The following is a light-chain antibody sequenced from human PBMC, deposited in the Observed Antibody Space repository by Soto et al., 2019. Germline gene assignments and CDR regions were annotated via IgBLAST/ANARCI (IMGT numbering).Light chain of an antibody. CDR3: LQDHNYPRT. CDR2: DAS. J-gene: IGKJ1*01. V-gene: IGKV1-6*01. Sequence: AIQMTQSPSSLSASVGDRVTITCRASQGIRAHLGWYQQKPGKAPKLLIYDASNLQSGVPLRFSGSGSGTDFTLTISSLQPEDFATYYCLQDHNYPRTFGQGTKVEIK. CDR1: QGIRAH.